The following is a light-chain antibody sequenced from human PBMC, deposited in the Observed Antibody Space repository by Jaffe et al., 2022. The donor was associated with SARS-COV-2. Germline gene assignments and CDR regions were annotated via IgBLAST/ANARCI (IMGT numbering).Light chain of an antibody. Sequence: QSVLTQPPSVSAAPGQRVTITCSGRYSNIGNNPVSWYQQLPGAAPKLLIFENNKRPPGIPDRFSASKSGASATLDITGLQTGDEADYHCGAWDSSLGAGVFGGGTKLTVL. CDR2: ENN. CDR1: YSNIGNNP. CDR3: GAWDSSLGAGV. V-gene: IGLV1-51*02. J-gene: IGLJ2*01.